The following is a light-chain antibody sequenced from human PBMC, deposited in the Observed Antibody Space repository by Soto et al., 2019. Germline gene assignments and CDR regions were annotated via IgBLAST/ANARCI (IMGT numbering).Light chain of an antibody. V-gene: IGKV3-11*01. CDR1: QSVGTY. Sequence: EIVLTQSPATLSLSPGERATLSCRASQSVGTYLVWYQQKPGQAPRLLIYDASNRATGIPARFSGSGSGTDFTLTIGGLEPEDFAVYYCQQRTNWPPLTFGGGTKVEIK. CDR3: QQRTNWPPLT. J-gene: IGKJ4*01. CDR2: DAS.